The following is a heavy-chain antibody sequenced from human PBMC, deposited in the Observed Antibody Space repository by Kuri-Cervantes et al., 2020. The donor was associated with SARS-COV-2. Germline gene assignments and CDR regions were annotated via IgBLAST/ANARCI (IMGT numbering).Heavy chain of an antibody. Sequence: ESLKISCTVSGGSISSHYWSWIRQPAGKGLEWIGRIYSSGSTNYNPSLKSRVTMSVDTSKNQFSLKLSSVTAADTAVYYCARDRGGHDAFDIWGQGTMVTVSS. J-gene: IGHJ3*02. CDR3: ARDRGGHDAFDI. D-gene: IGHD3-10*01. V-gene: IGHV4-4*07. CDR2: IYSSGST. CDR1: GGSISSHY.